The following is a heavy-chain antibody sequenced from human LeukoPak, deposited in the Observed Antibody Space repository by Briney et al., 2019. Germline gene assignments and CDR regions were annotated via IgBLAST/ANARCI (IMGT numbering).Heavy chain of an antibody. V-gene: IGHV1-2*06. J-gene: IGHJ4*02. Sequence: GASVKVSCKASGYTFTGYYMHWVRQAPGQGLEWMGRINPNSGGTNYAQKFQGRVTMTRDTSISTAYMELSRLRSDDTAVYYCARFKGMGYYDSSGLYYFDYWGQGTLVTVSS. CDR3: ARFKGMGYYDSSGLYYFDY. CDR1: GYTFTGYY. CDR2: INPNSGGT. D-gene: IGHD3-22*01.